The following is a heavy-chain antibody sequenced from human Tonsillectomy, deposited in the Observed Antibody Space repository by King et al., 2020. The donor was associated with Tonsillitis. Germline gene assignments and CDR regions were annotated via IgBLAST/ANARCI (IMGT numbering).Heavy chain of an antibody. Sequence: VQLVESGGGVVQPGGSLRLSCAASGFTFSSYGMHWVRQAPGKGLEWVAFIRYDGSNKYYADSVKGQFTISRDNSKNTLYLQMNSLRAEDTAVYYCAGELLSSHSIDYWGQGTLVTVSS. CDR3: AGELLSSHSIDY. J-gene: IGHJ4*02. CDR2: IRYDGSNK. CDR1: GFTFSSYG. V-gene: IGHV3-30*02. D-gene: IGHD3-10*01.